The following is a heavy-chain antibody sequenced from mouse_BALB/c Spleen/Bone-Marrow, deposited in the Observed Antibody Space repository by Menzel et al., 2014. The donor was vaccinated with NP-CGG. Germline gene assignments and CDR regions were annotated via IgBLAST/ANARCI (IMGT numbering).Heavy chain of an antibody. CDR1: GFTFSSYY. Sequence: EVMLVESGGGLVKLGGSPKLSCAASGFTFSSYYMSWVRQTPEKRLELVAAINSNGGSAYYPDTVKGRFTISRDNAKNTLFLQMSSLKSEDTALYYCARHGGFGNYFDYWGQGTTLTVSS. CDR3: ARHGGFGNYFDY. J-gene: IGHJ2*01. V-gene: IGHV5-6-2*01. CDR2: INSNGGSA. D-gene: IGHD1-1*02.